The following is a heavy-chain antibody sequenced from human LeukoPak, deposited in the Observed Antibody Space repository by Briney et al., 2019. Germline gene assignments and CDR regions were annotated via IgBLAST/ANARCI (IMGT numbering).Heavy chain of an antibody. V-gene: IGHV3-74*01. CDR2: INSDGSST. J-gene: IGHJ4*02. D-gene: IGHD3-22*01. CDR3: AKDIADARTYYYDSSGYYTTAGFDY. Sequence: PGGSLRLSCAASGFTFSSYWMHWVRQAPGKGLVWVSRINSDGSSTSYADSVKGRFTISRDNAKNSLYLQMNSLRAEDTALYYCAKDIADARTYYYDSSGYYTTAGFDYWGQGTLVTVSS. CDR1: GFTFSSYW.